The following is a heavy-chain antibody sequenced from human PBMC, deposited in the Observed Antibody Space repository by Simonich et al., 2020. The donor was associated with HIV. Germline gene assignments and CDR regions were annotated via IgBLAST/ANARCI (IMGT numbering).Heavy chain of an antibody. CDR1: GGAFSSYS. CDR2: HIHILNIP. D-gene: IGHD3-22*01. V-gene: IGHV1-69*09. CDR3: ATTGHYDSSTYYYYYYYMDV. J-gene: IGHJ6*03. Sequence: QVQLVQSGAEVKKPGSSVKVSCKASGGAFSSYSISWVRQDHGQGLEWMGGHIHILNIPNYSQRFQGRVTITADKSTSTAYMELSSLRSEDTAVYYCATTGHYDSSTYYYYYYYMDVWGKGTTVTVSS.